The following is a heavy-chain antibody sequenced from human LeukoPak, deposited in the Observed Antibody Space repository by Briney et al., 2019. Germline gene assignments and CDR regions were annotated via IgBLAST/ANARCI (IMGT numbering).Heavy chain of an antibody. CDR3: ARGPYPTVVTLGRLGGFDY. Sequence: SQTLSLTCAISGDSVSSNSAAWNWIRQSPSRGLEWLGRTYYRSKWYNDYAVSVKSRITINPDTSKNQFSLKLSSVTAADTAVYYCARGPYPTVVTLGRLGGFDYWGQGTLVTVSS. CDR2: TYYRSKWYN. CDR1: GDSVSSNSAA. V-gene: IGHV6-1*01. D-gene: IGHD4-17*01. J-gene: IGHJ4*02.